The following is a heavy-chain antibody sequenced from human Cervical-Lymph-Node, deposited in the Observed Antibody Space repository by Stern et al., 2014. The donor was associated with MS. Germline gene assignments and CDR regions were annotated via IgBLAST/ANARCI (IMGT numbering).Heavy chain of an antibody. D-gene: IGHD1-14*01. Sequence: VPLVQSGAELIRPGESLKISCKGSGFKFSIYWIAWVRQMPGKGLEWMGIIYPGDSETRYSPSFQGQVTMSADKSTSTAYLQWSSLNASDTAMYFCARQTTAWASDVWGQGTLVTVSS. CDR2: IYPGDSET. J-gene: IGHJ4*02. CDR3: ARQTTAWASDV. CDR1: GFKFSIYW. V-gene: IGHV5-51*01.